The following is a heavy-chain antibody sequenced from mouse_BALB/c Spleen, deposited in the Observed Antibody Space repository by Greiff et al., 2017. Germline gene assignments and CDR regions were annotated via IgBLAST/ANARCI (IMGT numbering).Heavy chain of an antibody. D-gene: IGHD1-1*01. Sequence: EVNVVESGGGLVKPGGSLKLSCAASGFTFSSYAMSWVRQTPEKRLEWVASISSGGSTYYPDSVKGRFTISRDNARNILYLQMSSLRSEDTAMYYCARSGSRFDYWGQGTTLTVSS. V-gene: IGHV5-6-5*01. CDR3: ARSGSRFDY. CDR2: ISSGGST. CDR1: GFTFSSYA. J-gene: IGHJ2*01.